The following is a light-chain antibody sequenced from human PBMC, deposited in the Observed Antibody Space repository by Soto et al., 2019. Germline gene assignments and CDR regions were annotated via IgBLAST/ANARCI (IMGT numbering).Light chain of an antibody. CDR3: NSYTTSNTRQIV. CDR1: SSEVDGYNY. Sequence: QSVLTQPASVSGSPGQSITISCTGTSSEVDGYNYVSWYQQHPGKAPKFMIYDVSNRPSGVSTRFSGSKSGNTASLTTSGLQAEDEADYYCNSYTTSNTRQIVFGTGTKVTVL. J-gene: IGLJ1*01. CDR2: DVS. V-gene: IGLV2-14*01.